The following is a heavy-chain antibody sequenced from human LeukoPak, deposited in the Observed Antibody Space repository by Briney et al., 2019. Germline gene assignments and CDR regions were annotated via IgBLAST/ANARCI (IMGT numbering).Heavy chain of an antibody. CDR1: GFTFSKYD. J-gene: IGHJ4*02. D-gene: IGHD4-11*01. CDR3: VGLHDYIY. V-gene: IGHV3-13*01. CDR2: ISSAGDT. Sequence: GGSLRLSCAASGFTFSKYDMHWVRQEAGKGLEWVSAISSAGDTYYAASVKGRFTISRENAKNSLYLQMSSLRAGDTAVYYCVGLHDYIYWGQGTLVTVSS.